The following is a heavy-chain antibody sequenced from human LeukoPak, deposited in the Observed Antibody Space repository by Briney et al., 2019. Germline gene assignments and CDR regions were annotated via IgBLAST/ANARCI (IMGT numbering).Heavy chain of an antibody. V-gene: IGHV3-30-3*01. CDR2: ISYDGSNK. J-gene: IGHJ4*02. CDR3: ARDHDFWSGPLDY. CDR1: GFTFSSYA. D-gene: IGHD3-3*01. Sequence: HTGGSLRLSCAASGFTFSSYAMHWVRQAPGKGLEWVAVISYDGSNKYYADSMKGRFTISRDNSKNTLYLQMNSLRAEDTAVYYCARDHDFWSGPLDYWGQGTLVTVSS.